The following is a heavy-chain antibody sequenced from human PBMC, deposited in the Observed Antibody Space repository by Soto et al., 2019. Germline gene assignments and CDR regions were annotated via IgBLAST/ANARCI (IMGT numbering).Heavy chain of an antibody. D-gene: IGHD3-9*01. Sequence: GXSVKVSCKASVYSFTRYHIHWVRQAPGRGLEWMGWINPNSGDTEYAQNFQGRVTMTRDTSFNLVYMEMSGLMSDDTAVYYCARDARGTRGFDEMDIWGQGTTVTVSS. CDR2: INPNSGDT. J-gene: IGHJ6*02. CDR1: VYSFTRYH. CDR3: ARDARGTRGFDEMDI. V-gene: IGHV1-2*02.